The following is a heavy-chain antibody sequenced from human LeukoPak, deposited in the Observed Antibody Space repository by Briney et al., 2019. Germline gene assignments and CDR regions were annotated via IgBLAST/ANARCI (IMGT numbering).Heavy chain of an antibody. CDR3: AKDYEPLVGVHRWGDWFDP. CDR2: ISGSGGST. D-gene: IGHD1-26*01. CDR1: GFTFSSYG. J-gene: IGHJ5*02. V-gene: IGHV3-23*01. Sequence: GGSLRLSCAASGFTFSSYGMSWVRQAPGKGLEWVSAISGSGGSTYYADSVKGRFTISRDNSKNTLYRQMNSLRAEDTAVYYCAKDYEPLVGVHRWGDWFDPWGQGTLVTVSS.